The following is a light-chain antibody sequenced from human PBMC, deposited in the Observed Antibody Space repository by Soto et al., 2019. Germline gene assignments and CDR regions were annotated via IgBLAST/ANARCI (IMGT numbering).Light chain of an antibody. CDR1: SSDVGSYDL. CDR3: CSYAGSSPYV. CDR2: EVN. J-gene: IGLJ1*01. Sequence: VLTQPASVSGSPGQSITISCTGTSSDVGSYDLVSWYQQHPGTAPKLMIFEVNKRPSGVSNRFSGSKSGNTASLTISGLQAEDEADYYCCSYAGSSPYVFGTGTKVTVL. V-gene: IGLV2-23*02.